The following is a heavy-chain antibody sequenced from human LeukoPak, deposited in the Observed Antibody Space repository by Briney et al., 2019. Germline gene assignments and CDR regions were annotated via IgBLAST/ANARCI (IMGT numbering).Heavy chain of an antibody. J-gene: IGHJ5*02. CDR2: IYTSGST. CDR3: ARGRGSCSSTSCYIWFDP. Sequence: SETLSLTCTVSGGSISSGSYYWSWIRQPAGKGLEWIGRIYTSGSTNYNPSLKGRVTISVDTSKNQFSLKLSSVTAADTAVYYCARGRGSCSSTSCYIWFDPWGQGTLVTVSS. CDR1: GGSISSGSYY. V-gene: IGHV4-61*02. D-gene: IGHD2-2*02.